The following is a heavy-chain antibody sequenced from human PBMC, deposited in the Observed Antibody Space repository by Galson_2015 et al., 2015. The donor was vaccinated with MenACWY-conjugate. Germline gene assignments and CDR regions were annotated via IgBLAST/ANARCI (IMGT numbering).Heavy chain of an antibody. V-gene: IGHV3-7*03. CDR2: INQNGSEK. D-gene: IGHD2-2*01. CDR3: ARELRFYCSCNFWYTPF. Sequence: SLRLSCAASGFIFNDYWMRWVRQVPGKGLEWVANINQNGSEKYYVDPVRGRFTISRDTAKNSLYLQMNSLRAEDTALYYCARELRFYCSCNFWYTPFWGRGTVVTVSS. J-gene: IGHJ1*01. CDR1: GFIFNDYW.